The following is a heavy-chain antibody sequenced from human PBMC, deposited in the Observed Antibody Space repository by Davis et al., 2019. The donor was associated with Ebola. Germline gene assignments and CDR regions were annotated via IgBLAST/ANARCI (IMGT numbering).Heavy chain of an antibody. Sequence: PSETLSLTCTVSGGSISSYYWSWIRQPPGKGLEWIGYIYYSGSTNYNPSLKSRVTISVDTSKNQFSLKLSSVTAADTAVYYCARTFRDGYNPSFDYWGQGTLVTVSS. J-gene: IGHJ4*02. CDR1: GGSISSYY. V-gene: IGHV4-59*01. CDR2: IYYSGST. D-gene: IGHD5-24*01. CDR3: ARTFRDGYNPSFDY.